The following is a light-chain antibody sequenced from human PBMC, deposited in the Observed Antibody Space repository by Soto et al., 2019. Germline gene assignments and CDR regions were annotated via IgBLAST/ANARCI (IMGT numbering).Light chain of an antibody. CDR3: HQTFASPWT. CDR2: AAS. CDR1: QSIGIY. V-gene: IGKV1-39*01. J-gene: IGKJ1*01. Sequence: DIQMTQSPSSLSASVGDRVTITCRASQSIGIYLNWYQKKPGKAPKLLIHAASTLQSGAPSTFSGSGYGTDFALTISSLQPEDIATYYWHQTFASPWTFAHGTKVDIK.